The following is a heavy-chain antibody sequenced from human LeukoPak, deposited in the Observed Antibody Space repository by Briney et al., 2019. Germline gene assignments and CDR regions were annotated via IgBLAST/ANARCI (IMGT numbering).Heavy chain of an antibody. CDR2: ISGRTGAT. Sequence: GGSLRLSCAASGFTFTTNAMSWVRQAPGKGLEWVSAISGRTGATYYADSEKGRFTISRDNSKSTLYLQMDSLRAEDTAVYYCPKCGTSGCHLMDYWGQGTLVTVSS. CDR1: GFTFTTNA. J-gene: IGHJ4*02. D-gene: IGHD6-19*01. V-gene: IGHV3-23*01. CDR3: PKCGTSGCHLMDY.